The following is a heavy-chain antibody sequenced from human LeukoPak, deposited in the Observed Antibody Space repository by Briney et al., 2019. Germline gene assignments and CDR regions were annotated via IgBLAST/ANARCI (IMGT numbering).Heavy chain of an antibody. CDR2: ISSSSSTI. V-gene: IGHV3-48*04. CDR3: ARDLTRDV. CDR1: GFTFSSYS. D-gene: IGHD4-11*01. Sequence: AGGSLRLSCAASGFTFSSYSMNWVRQAPGKGLEWVSYISSSSSTIYYADSVKGRFTISRDNAKNSLYLQMNSLRAEDTAVYYCARDLTRDVWGQGTTVTVSS. J-gene: IGHJ6*02.